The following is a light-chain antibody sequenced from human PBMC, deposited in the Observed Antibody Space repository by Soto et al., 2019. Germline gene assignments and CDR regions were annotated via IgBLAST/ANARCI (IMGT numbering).Light chain of an antibody. J-gene: IGKJ2*01. CDR3: QQLNSYPRT. CDR1: QGISSY. V-gene: IGKV1-9*01. Sequence: DIQLTQSPSFLSASVGDRVTITCRASQGISSYLAWYQQKLGKAPKLLIYAASTLQSGVPSRFSGSGSGTEFTLTISSLQPEDIATYYCQQLNSYPRTFGQGTKLEIK. CDR2: AAS.